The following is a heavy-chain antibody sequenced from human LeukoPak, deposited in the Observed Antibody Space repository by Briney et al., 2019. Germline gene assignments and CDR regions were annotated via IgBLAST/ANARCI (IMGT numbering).Heavy chain of an antibody. V-gene: IGHV1-69*13. CDR3: AWNIVVVPAATRLFYYYGMDV. J-gene: IGHJ6*02. D-gene: IGHD2-2*01. Sequence: SVKVSCKASGYTFTSYGISWVRQAPGQGLEWMGGIIPIFGTANYAQKFRGRVTITADESTSTAYMELSSLRSEDTAVYYCAWNIVVVPAATRLFYYYGMDVWGQGTTVTVSS. CDR2: IIPIFGTA. CDR1: GYTFTSYG.